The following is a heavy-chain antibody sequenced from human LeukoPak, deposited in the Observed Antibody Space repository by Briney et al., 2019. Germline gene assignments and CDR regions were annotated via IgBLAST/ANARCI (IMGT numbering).Heavy chain of an antibody. CDR1: GGSISNYY. Sequence: SETLSLTCTVSGGSISNYYWSWIRQPPGKGLEWIGYIYYSGSTKYNPSLESRVTISVDTSKNQFYLRLSSVTAADTAVYYCARRDSSGWSYFDYWGQGTLVTVSS. V-gene: IGHV4-59*01. CDR2: IYYSGST. CDR3: ARRDSSGWSYFDY. J-gene: IGHJ4*02. D-gene: IGHD6-19*01.